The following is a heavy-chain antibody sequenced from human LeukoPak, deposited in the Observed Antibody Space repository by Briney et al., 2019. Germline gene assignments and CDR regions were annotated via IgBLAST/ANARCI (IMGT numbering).Heavy chain of an antibody. Sequence: ASVKVSCKASGYTFTSYGISWVRQAPGQGLEWMGWISAYNDNTNYAQKLQGRVTMTTDTSTSTAYMELRSLRSDDTAVYYCARDSPKYDLLTGPDLDDSFDIWGQGTMVTVSS. CDR1: GYTFTSYG. D-gene: IGHD3-9*01. J-gene: IGHJ3*02. CDR2: ISAYNDNT. V-gene: IGHV1-18*01. CDR3: ARDSPKYDLLTGPDLDDSFDI.